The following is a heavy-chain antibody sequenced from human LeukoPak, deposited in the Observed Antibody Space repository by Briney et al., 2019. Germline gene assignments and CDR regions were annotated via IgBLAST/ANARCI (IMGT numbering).Heavy chain of an antibody. D-gene: IGHD3-3*01. CDR2: ISWNSGSI. CDR3: AKAEQVWGGYYPSSFDY. Sequence: GGSLRLSCAASGFTFSSYAMSWVRQAPGKGLEWVSGISWNSGSIGYADSVKGRFTISRDNAKNSLYLQMNSLRAEDTALYYCAKAEQVWGGYYPSSFDYWGQGTLVTVSS. V-gene: IGHV3-9*01. J-gene: IGHJ4*02. CDR1: GFTFSSYA.